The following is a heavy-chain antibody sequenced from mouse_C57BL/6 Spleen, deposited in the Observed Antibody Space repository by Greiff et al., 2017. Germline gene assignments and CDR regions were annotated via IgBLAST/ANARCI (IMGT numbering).Heavy chain of an antibody. CDR2: IHPNSGST. CDR3: ARRRDSNYGYAMDY. D-gene: IGHD2-5*01. V-gene: IGHV1-64*01. Sequence: QVQLQQPGAELVKPGASVKLSCKASGYTFTSYWMHWVKQRPGQGLEWIGRIHPNSGSTNYNEKFKSKATLTVDKSSSTAYMQLSSLTSEDSAVYYCARRRDSNYGYAMDYWGQGTSVTVSS. CDR1: GYTFTSYW. J-gene: IGHJ4*01.